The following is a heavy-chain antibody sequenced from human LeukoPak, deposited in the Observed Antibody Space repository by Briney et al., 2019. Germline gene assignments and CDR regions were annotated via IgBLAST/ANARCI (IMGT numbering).Heavy chain of an antibody. Sequence: PGTSLRLSCAASGFAFSSCAMSWVRQAPGKGLEWVSGISGSAGSTNYADSVKGRFTISRDNSKNTLFLQMNSLRVDDTAIYYCARPIVVVPAALGSYWGQGTLVTVSS. CDR3: ARPIVVVPAALGSY. CDR1: GFAFSSCA. V-gene: IGHV3-23*01. J-gene: IGHJ4*02. D-gene: IGHD2-2*01. CDR2: ISGSAGST.